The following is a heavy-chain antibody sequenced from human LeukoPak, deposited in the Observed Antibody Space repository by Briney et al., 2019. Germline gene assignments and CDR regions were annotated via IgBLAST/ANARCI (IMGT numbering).Heavy chain of an antibody. J-gene: IGHJ4*02. CDR3: TREGYSYGHTFDY. D-gene: IGHD5-18*01. CDR2: IKSKTDGGTT. Sequence: PGGSLRLSCAASGITFSNYWMSWVRQAPGKGLEWVGRIKSKTDGGTTDYAAPVKGRFTISRDDSKNTLYLQMNSLKTEDTAVYYCTREGYSYGHTFDYWGQGTLVTVSS. V-gene: IGHV3-15*01. CDR1: GITFSNYW.